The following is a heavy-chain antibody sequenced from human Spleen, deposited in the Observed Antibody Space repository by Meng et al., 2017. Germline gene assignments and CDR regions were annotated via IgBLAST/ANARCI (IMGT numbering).Heavy chain of an antibody. J-gene: IGHJ4*02. Sequence: SETLSLTCTVSGGSISSYYWGWIRQPPGKGLEWIGSIYYSGSTNFNPSLESRVTMSVDTSKNQFSLKLGSVTAADTAVYYCARGDTSGWYSYWGQGTRVT. CDR3: ARGDTSGWYSY. D-gene: IGHD6-19*01. CDR1: GGSISSYY. V-gene: IGHV4-59*01. CDR2: IYYSGST.